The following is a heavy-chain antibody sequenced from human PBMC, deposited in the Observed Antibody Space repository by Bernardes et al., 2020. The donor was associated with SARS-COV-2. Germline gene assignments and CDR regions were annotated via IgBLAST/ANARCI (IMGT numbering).Heavy chain of an antibody. J-gene: IGHJ4*02. V-gene: IGHV3-66*02. CDR2: IYSGGST. CDR3: ARRPYYGSGYCSGGSCYSLSSPPDY. CDR1: GFTVRSNY. Sequence: VESLFLSCAASGFTVRSNYMSWVRQAPGTGLEWVSVIYSGGSTYYADSVKGRFTISRDNSKNTLYLQMNSLRAEDTAVYYCARRPYYGSGYCSGGSCYSLSSPPDYWGQGTLVTVSS. D-gene: IGHD2-15*01.